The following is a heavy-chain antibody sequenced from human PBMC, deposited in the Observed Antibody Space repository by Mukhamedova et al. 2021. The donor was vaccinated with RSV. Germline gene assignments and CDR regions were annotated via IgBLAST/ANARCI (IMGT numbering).Heavy chain of an antibody. D-gene: IGHD1-14*01. CDR2: ISFDGSNK. Sequence: TFSTYAMHWVRQACQAPGKGLEWVAVISFDGSNKYYADSVKGRFAISRDNSKNTLYLQMNSLRAEDTAVYYCARGEPRGYSYYGM. V-gene: IGHV3-30*09. CDR3: ARGEPRGYSYYGM. J-gene: IGHJ6*01. CDR1: TFSTYA.